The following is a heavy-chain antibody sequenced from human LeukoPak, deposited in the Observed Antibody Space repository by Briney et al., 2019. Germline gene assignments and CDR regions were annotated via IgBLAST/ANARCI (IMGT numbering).Heavy chain of an antibody. J-gene: IGHJ5*02. D-gene: IGHD5-12*01. CDR1: GDSISSHY. Sequence: KPSETLSLTCTVSGDSISSHYWNWIRQPPGKGLEWIGCVHYSGITYYNPSLKSRVAISVDTSKKQFSLISNSVTAADTAVYYCARDTYDYYFNPWGQGTLVTVSS. CDR3: ARDTYDYYFNP. V-gene: IGHV4-59*11. CDR2: VHYSGIT.